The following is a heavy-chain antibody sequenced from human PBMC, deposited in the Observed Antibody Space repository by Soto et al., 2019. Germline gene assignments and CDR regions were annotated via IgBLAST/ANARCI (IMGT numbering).Heavy chain of an antibody. CDR2: IFFTGSA. CDR1: GGSVSTGSYD. Sequence: SETLSLTCTVSGGSVSTGSYDWSWIRQPPGKGLEWIGKIFFTGSAHYNPSLRNRVTMSVDTSKDQSSLTLTSVTAADTAVYYCARDGHGMDVWGQGTTVTVYS. V-gene: IGHV4-61*01. J-gene: IGHJ6*02. CDR3: ARDGHGMDV.